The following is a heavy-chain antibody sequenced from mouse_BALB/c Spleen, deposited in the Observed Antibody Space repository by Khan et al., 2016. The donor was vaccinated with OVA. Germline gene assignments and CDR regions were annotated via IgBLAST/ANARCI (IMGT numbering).Heavy chain of an antibody. Sequence: VQLQESGAELANPGASVKMSCKASGYTFTSYWMHWVKQRPGQGLEWIGYINPSTGYTEYNQKFKDKATLTTDKSSSTAYMQLSNLTSEGSAFYYCTRKGLFSIFGYWGQGTLVTVSA. CDR1: GYTFTSYW. D-gene: IGHD2-10*02. V-gene: IGHV1-7*01. CDR3: TRKGLFSIFGY. CDR2: INPSTGYT. J-gene: IGHJ3*01.